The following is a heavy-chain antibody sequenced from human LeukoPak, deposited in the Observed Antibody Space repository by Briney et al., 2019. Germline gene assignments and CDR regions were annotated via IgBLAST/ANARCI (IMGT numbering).Heavy chain of an antibody. CDR1: GFTFSSYG. CDR2: ISYDGSNK. J-gene: IGHJ6*04. D-gene: IGHD6-13*01. Sequence: GRSLRLSCAASGFTFSSYGMHWVRQAPGKGLEWVAVISYDGSNKYYADSVKGRFTISRDNSKNTLYLQMNSLRAEDTAVYYCAKSHGDSGSQERDYYYGMDVWGKGTTVTVSS. V-gene: IGHV3-30*18. CDR3: AKSHGDSGSQERDYYYGMDV.